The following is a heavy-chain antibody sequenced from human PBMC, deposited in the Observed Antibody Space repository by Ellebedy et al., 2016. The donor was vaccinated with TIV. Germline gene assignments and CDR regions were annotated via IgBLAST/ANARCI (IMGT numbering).Heavy chain of an antibody. V-gene: IGHV2-70*11. CDR1: GFSLSTPGMC. D-gene: IGHD6-13*01. J-gene: IGHJ4*02. CDR2: IDWEDDK. Sequence: SGPTLVKPTQTLTLTCSVSGFSLSTPGMCVSWIRQPPGKALEWLARIDWEDDKYYSTSLKTRLTISRDTSKNQVVLTMTNMDPVDTATYYCARTGAAAGTGSFDHWGQGTLVAVPS. CDR3: ARTGAAAGTGSFDH.